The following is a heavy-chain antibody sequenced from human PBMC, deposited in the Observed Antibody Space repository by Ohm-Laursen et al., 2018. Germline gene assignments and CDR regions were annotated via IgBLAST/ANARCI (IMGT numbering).Heavy chain of an antibody. CDR3: ARVFINPALHAFDI. Sequence: SETLSLTCSVSGASISSYYWTWIRQPPGKGLEWIGHFYHSGGTNNNPSFKSRFTISIDTSKNQVSLNLNSVTAADTAVYYCARVFINPALHAFDIWGQGTMVTVSS. J-gene: IGHJ3*02. CDR1: GASISSYY. V-gene: IGHV4-4*08. CDR2: FYHSGGT.